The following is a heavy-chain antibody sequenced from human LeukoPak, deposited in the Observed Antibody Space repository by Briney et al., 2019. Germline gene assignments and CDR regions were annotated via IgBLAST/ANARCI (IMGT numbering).Heavy chain of an antibody. CDR2: IYYSGST. J-gene: IGHJ5*02. V-gene: IGHV4-30-4*08. CDR1: GGSISSGDYY. CDR3: ARGSIFNWFDP. D-gene: IGHD3-3*01. Sequence: SETLSLTCTVSGGSISSGDYYWSWIRQPPGKGLEWIGYIYYSGSTYYNPSLKSRVTISVDTSKNQFSLRLSSVTAADTAVYYCARGSIFNWFDPWGQGTLVTVSS.